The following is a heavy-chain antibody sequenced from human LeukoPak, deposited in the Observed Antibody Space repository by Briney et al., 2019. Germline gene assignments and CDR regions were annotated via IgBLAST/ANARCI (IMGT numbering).Heavy chain of an antibody. CDR3: AREAYDSSGYQTSRYFDY. CDR2: ISGSGGST. V-gene: IGHV3-23*01. D-gene: IGHD3-22*01. J-gene: IGHJ4*02. CDR1: GFTFSSYA. Sequence: PGGSLRLSCAASGFTFSSYAMSWVRQAPGKGLEWVSAISGSGGSTYYADSVKGRFTISRDNSKNTLYLQMNSLRAEDTAVYYCAREAYDSSGYQTSRYFDYWGQGTLVTVSS.